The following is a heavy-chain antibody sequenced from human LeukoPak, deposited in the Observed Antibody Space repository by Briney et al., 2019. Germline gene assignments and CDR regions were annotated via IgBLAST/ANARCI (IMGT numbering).Heavy chain of an antibody. V-gene: IGHV4-59*01. D-gene: IGHD3-16*01. CDR1: GGSISSYY. Sequence: PSETLSLTCTVSGGSISSYYWSWIRQPPGKGLEWIAYIYYSGSTDYNPSLKSRVTISLDTSKNQFSLKLSSVTAADTAVYYCARGGRLGEDYWGQGTLVTVSS. CDR2: IYYSGST. CDR3: ARGGRLGEDY. J-gene: IGHJ4*02.